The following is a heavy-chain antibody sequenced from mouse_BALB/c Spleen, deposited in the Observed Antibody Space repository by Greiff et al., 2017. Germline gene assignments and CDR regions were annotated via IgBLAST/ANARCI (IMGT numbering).Heavy chain of an antibody. CDR2: ISSGGSYT. Sequence: EVQVVESGGGLVKPGGSLKLSCAASGFTFSSYAMSWVRQSPEKRLEWVAEISSGGSYTYYPDTVTGRFTISRDNAKNTLYLEMSSLRSEDTAMYYCARDGNSLDYWGQGTTLTVSS. V-gene: IGHV5-9-4*01. CDR3: ARDGNSLDY. CDR1: GFTFSSYA. J-gene: IGHJ2*01. D-gene: IGHD2-1*01.